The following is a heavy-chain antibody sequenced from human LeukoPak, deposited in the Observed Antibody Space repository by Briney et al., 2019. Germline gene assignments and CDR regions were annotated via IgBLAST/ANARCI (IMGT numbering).Heavy chain of an antibody. Sequence: VASVKVSCKASGYTFTGYYMHWVRQAPGQGLEWMGWINPNSGDTNYAQKFQGRVTMTRDTSISTAYMELSRLRSDDTAVYYCARGRNEVVRWLDRWGQGTLVTV. CDR1: GYTFTGYY. J-gene: IGHJ5*02. CDR2: INPNSGDT. CDR3: ARGRNEVVRWLDR. D-gene: IGHD2-2*01. V-gene: IGHV1-2*02.